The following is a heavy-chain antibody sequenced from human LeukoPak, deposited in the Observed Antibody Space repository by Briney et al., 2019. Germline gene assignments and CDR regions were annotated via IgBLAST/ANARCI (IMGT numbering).Heavy chain of an antibody. CDR2: INHSGST. V-gene: IGHV4-34*01. Sequence: PSETLSLTCAVYGGSFSGYYWSWIRQPPGKGLEWIGEINHSGSTNYNPSLKSRVTISVDTSKNQYSLTRSSVTAAATAEYYCAGETTVVTPKSGLDYWRQGTLVAVCS. CDR1: GGSFSGYY. J-gene: IGHJ4*02. CDR3: AGETTVVTPKSGLDY. D-gene: IGHD4-23*01.